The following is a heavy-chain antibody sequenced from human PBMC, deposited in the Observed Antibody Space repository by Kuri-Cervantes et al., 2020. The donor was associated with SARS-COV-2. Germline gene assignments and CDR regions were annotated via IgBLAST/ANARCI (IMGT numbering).Heavy chain of an antibody. D-gene: IGHD3-3*01. CDR2: ISYDGNNK. CDR1: GFTFSNYA. CDR3: AREFHDFWSGYYGPYYFYAMDV. V-gene: IGHV3-30-3*01. Sequence: GESLKISCAASGFTFSNYAIHWVRQAPGKGLAWVAVISYDGNNKYYADSVKGRFTTSRDDSKNTLHLQMNSLRVEDTAVYYCAREFHDFWSGYYGPYYFYAMDVWGQGTTVTVSS. J-gene: IGHJ6*02.